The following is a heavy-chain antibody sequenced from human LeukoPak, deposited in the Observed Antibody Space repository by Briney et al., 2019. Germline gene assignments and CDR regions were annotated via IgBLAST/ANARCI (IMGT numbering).Heavy chain of an antibody. V-gene: IGHV3-53*01. Sequence: GGSLRLSCTVSGFTVSSNSMSWVRQAPGKGLEWVSFIYSDNTHYSDSVKGRFTISRDNSKNTLYLQMNSLRAEDTAVYYYARRAGAYSHPYDYWGQGTLVTVSS. D-gene: IGHD4/OR15-4a*01. CDR2: IYSDNT. CDR1: GFTVSSNS. CDR3: ARRAGAYSHPYDY. J-gene: IGHJ4*02.